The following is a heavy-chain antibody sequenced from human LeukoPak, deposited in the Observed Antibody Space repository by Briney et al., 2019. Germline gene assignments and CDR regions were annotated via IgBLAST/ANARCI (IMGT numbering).Heavy chain of an antibody. CDR1: DFFISNGYY. CDR2: IHYTGST. CDR3: ARVEEGYGSGRRENYYYYYMDV. Sequence: NPSETLSLTCTVSDFFISNGYYWGWIRQPPRKGLEWIGYIHYTGSTNYNPSLKSRVTISVDTSKNQFSLKLSSVTAADTAVYYCARVEEGYGSGRRENYYYYYMDVWGKGTTVTISS. J-gene: IGHJ6*03. D-gene: IGHD3-10*01. V-gene: IGHV4-61*01.